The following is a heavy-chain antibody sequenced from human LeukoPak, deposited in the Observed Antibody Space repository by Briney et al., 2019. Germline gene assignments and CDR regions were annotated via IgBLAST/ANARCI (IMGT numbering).Heavy chain of an antibody. CDR2: TYYRSKWYN. Sequence: SQTLSLTCVIFGDSVSSNSAAWSWIGQSPSRGLEWLGRTYYRSKWYNDYALSVKSRITINPDTSKNQFSLQLNSVTPEDTAVYYCAQSRDESHAFDVWGQGTMVTVSS. D-gene: IGHD5/OR15-5a*01. CDR3: AQSRDESHAFDV. J-gene: IGHJ3*01. CDR1: GDSVSSNSAA. V-gene: IGHV6-1*01.